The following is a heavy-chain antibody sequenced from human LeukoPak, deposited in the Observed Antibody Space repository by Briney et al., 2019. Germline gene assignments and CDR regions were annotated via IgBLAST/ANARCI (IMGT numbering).Heavy chain of an antibody. J-gene: IGHJ4*02. CDR1: GYTFTTYY. CDR2: INPSSGST. Sequence: GASVKVSCKASGYTFTTYYMHWVRQAPGQGLEWMGIINPSSGSTSYAQKFQGRVTMTGDTSTNTVDMELSSLRFEDTAVYYCARGGTATTAPIDYWGQGTLVTVSS. CDR3: ARGGTATTAPIDY. D-gene: IGHD4-17*01. V-gene: IGHV1-46*01.